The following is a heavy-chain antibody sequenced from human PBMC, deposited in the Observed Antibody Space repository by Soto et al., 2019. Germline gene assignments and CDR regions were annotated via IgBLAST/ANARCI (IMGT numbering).Heavy chain of an antibody. J-gene: IGHJ4*02. CDR2: IYPGDSNI. CDR3: ARQRYFDY. Sequence: GESLKISCQASGYIFHNYWIGWVRQMPGKGLEWLRIIYPGDSNIRYNPSFQGQVTISADKSLSTTYLHWSSLKASDTAMYYCARQRYFDYWGQGTLVTVSS. CDR1: GYIFHNYW. V-gene: IGHV5-51*01.